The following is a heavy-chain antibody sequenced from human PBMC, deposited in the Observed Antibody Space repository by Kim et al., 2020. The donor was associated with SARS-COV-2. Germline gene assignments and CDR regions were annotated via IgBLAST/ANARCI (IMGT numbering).Heavy chain of an antibody. CDR2: ISAYNGNT. D-gene: IGHD3-16*01. J-gene: IGHJ5*02. Sequence: ASVKVSCKASGYTFTSYGISWVRQAPGQGLEWMGWISAYNGNTNYAQKLQGRVTMTTDTSTSTAYMELRSLRSDDTAVYYCARDPIFYGITLWFDPWGQGPLVTVSS. CDR1: GYTFTSYG. CDR3: ARDPIFYGITLWFDP. V-gene: IGHV1-18*01.